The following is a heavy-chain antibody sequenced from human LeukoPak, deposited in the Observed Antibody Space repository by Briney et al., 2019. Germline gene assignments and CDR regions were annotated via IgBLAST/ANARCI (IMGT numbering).Heavy chain of an antibody. V-gene: IGHV3-66*01. J-gene: IGHJ1*01. D-gene: IGHD2-21*02. CDR2: IYSGGST. Sequence: GGSLRLSCAASGFSISTKYMSWVRQAPGKGLEWVSVIYSGGSTYYADSVKGRFTISRDNSKNTLYLQMNSLRAEDTAVYYCARGCGGDCSEYFQHWGQGTLVTVSS. CDR3: ARGCGGDCSEYFQH. CDR1: GFSISTKY.